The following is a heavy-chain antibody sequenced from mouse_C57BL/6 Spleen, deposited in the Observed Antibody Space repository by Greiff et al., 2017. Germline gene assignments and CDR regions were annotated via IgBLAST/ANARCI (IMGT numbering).Heavy chain of an antibody. CDR2: IDPEDGDT. CDR1: GFNIKDYY. J-gene: IGHJ1*03. CDR3: TSYYYGSEGYFDV. V-gene: IGHV14-1*01. D-gene: IGHD1-1*01. Sequence: EVQLQQSGAELVRPGASVKLSCTASGFNIKDYYMHWVKQRPEQGLEWIGRIDPEDGDTEYAPKFQGKATMTADTSSNTAYLQLSSLTSEDTAVYYCTSYYYGSEGYFDVWGTGTTVTVSS.